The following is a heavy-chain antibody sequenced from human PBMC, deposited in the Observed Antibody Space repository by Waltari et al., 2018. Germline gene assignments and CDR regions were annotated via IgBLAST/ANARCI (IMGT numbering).Heavy chain of an antibody. CDR1: GFTFSSYS. CDR3: ARGEKGVGAKQKGLNNWFDP. D-gene: IGHD1-26*01. J-gene: IGHJ5*02. Sequence: EVQLVESGGGLVKPGGSLRLSCAASGFTFSSYSMNWVRQAPGKGLEWVSSISSSSSYIYYADSVKGRFIISRDNAKNSLYLQMNSLRAEDTAVYYCARGEKGVGAKQKGLNNWFDPWGQGTLVTVSS. CDR2: ISSSSSYI. V-gene: IGHV3-21*01.